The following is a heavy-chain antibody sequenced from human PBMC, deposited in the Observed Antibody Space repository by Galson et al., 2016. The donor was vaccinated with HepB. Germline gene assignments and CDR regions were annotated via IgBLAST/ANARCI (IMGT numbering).Heavy chain of an antibody. CDR1: GFSSADYA. CDR2: IRMDGGEI. V-gene: IGHV3-7*03. D-gene: IGHD3-9*01. J-gene: IGHJ4*02. Sequence: SLRLSCAASGFSSADYAMSWFRQTPGKGLEWVANIRMDGGEIHYVDSVKGRFTISRDNAKNSLYLQMNSLTAEDTAFYYCAREGTLTAYNFDSWGQGTLVTVSS. CDR3: AREGTLTAYNFDS.